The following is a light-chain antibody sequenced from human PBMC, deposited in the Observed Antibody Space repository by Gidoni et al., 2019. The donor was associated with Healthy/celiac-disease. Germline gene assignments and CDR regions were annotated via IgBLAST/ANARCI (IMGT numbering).Light chain of an antibody. CDR2: DAS. V-gene: IGKV3D-11*01. Sequence: EIVLTQSPATLSLSPGERATLSCRASQGVSSYLAWYQQKPGQAPRLLIYDASNRATGIPARFSGSGPGTDFTLTISSLEPEDFAVYYCQQRSNWHFXGXTKVEIK. CDR1: QGVSSY. J-gene: IGKJ4*01. CDR3: QQRSNWH.